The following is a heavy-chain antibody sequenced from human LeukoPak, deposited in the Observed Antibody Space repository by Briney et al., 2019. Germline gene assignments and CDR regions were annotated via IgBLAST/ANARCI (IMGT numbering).Heavy chain of an antibody. D-gene: IGHD3-3*01. V-gene: IGHV1-8*01. CDR2: MNPNSGNT. J-gene: IGHJ6*03. CDR1: GYTFTSYD. CDR3: ARNYDFWSGYSNHYYYYYMDV. Sequence: ASAKVSCKASGYTFTSYDINWVRQATGQGLEWMGWMNPNSGNTGYAQKFQGRVTMTRNTSISTAYMELSSLRSEDTAVYYCARNYDFWSGYSNHYYYYYMDVWGKGTTVTVSS.